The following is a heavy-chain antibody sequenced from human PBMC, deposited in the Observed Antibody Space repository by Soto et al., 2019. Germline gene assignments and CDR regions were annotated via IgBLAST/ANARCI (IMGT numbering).Heavy chain of an antibody. CDR3: ARVRDYYDSSGYYVDY. Sequence: ASVKVSCKASGYTFTSYYMHWVRQAPGQGLEWMGIINPSGGNTNYAQKLQGRVTMTTGTSTSTAYMELRSLRSDDTAVYYCARVRDYYDSSGYYVDYWGQGTLVTVSS. J-gene: IGHJ4*02. CDR1: GYTFTSYY. CDR2: INPSGGNT. D-gene: IGHD3-22*01. V-gene: IGHV1-46*01.